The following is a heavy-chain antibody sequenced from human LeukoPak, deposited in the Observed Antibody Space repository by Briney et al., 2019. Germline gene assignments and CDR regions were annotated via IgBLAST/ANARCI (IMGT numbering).Heavy chain of an antibody. CDR3: ARDGIAAQYYYYYYYMDV. V-gene: IGHV3-48*04. J-gene: IGHJ6*03. Sequence: GGSLRLSCAASGFTFSSYSMNWVRQAPGKGLEWVPYISSSSSTIYYADSVKGRFTISRDNAKNSLYLQMNSLRAEDTAVYYCARDGIAAQYYYYYYYMDVWGKGTTVTVSS. D-gene: IGHD6-6*01. CDR1: GFTFSSYS. CDR2: ISSSSSTI.